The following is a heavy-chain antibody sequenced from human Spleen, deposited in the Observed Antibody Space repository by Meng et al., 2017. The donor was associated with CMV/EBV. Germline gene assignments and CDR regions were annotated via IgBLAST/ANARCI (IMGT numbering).Heavy chain of an antibody. CDR2: INPNSGGT. V-gene: IGHV1-2*02. CDR3: ARSYDSSAYYGDYYGMDV. J-gene: IGHJ6*02. D-gene: IGHD3-22*01. CDR1: GYTFTGYY. Sequence: ASVKVSCKASGYTFTGYYLHWVRRAPGQGLEWMGWINPNSGGTNCAQKFQGRVTMTRDTSVSTAYMELSRLISDDTAVYYCARSYDSSAYYGDYYGMDVWGQGTTVTVSS.